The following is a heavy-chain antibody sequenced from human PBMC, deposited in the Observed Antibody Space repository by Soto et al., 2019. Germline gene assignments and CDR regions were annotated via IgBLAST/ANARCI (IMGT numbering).Heavy chain of an antibody. CDR1: GYTLSELA. J-gene: IGHJ4*02. D-gene: IGHD2-21*02. Sequence: SVKVSRKVSGYTLSELAIHWVRQAPVKGFEWMGGFDPEGSDTIYAQKFQGRVTMTSDTSTETAYMELESLTSEDTAFYYCATMGFCGPGCYSFDYWGQGTLVTVSS. CDR3: ATMGFCGPGCYSFDY. V-gene: IGHV1-24*01. CDR2: FDPEGSDT.